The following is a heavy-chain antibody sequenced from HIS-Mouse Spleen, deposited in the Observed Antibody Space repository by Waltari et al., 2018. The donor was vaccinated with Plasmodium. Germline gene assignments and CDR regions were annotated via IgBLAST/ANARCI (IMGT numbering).Heavy chain of an antibody. CDR3: ASSWYWYFDL. V-gene: IGHV3-7*01. CDR1: GFLFSSFW. CDR2: RKQDGSEK. Sequence: EVQLVESGGGLVQPGGSLRPSFAASGFLFSSFWIGWVRQAPGKGVEWVANRKQDGSEKYYVDSVKGRFTISRDNAKNSLYLQMNSLRAEDTAVYYCASSWYWYFDLWGRGTLVTVSS. D-gene: IGHD6-13*01. J-gene: IGHJ2*01.